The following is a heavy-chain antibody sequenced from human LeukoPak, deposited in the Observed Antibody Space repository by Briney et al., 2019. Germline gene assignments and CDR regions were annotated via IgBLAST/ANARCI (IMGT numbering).Heavy chain of an antibody. Sequence: GGSLRLSCAASEFTFSNAWMSWVRQAPGRGLEWVGRVKSKGDGGTADYAAPVKGRFTISRDDSKNTLYLQMNSLKTEDTAVYYCTARGRYGFYYWGQGSLVTVSS. CDR1: EFTFSNAW. J-gene: IGHJ4*02. CDR2: VKSKGDGGTA. V-gene: IGHV3-15*01. CDR3: TARGRYGFYY. D-gene: IGHD1-26*01.